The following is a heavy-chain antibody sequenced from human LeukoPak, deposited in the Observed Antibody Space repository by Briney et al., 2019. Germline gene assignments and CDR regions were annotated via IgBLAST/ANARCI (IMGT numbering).Heavy chain of an antibody. CDR1: GGSISSSSYY. CDR3: ARGRWGSSGWYLVADYDY. J-gene: IGHJ4*02. CDR2: INHSGST. V-gene: IGHV4-39*07. D-gene: IGHD6-19*01. Sequence: SETLSLTCTVSGGSISSSSYYWSWIRQPPGKGLEWIGEINHSGSTNYNPSLKSRVTISVDTSKNQFSLKLSSVTAADTAVYYCARGRWGSSGWYLVADYDYWGQGTLVTVSS.